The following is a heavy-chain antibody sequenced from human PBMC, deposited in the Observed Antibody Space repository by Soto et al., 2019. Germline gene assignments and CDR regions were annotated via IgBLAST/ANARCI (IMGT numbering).Heavy chain of an antibody. J-gene: IGHJ1*01. CDR1: GYTFTGYY. CDR2: INPNSGGT. V-gene: IGHV1-2*04. D-gene: IGHD3-3*01. CDR3: ARARSPRPLEWFQD. Sequence: QVPLVQSGAEVKKPGASVKVSCKASGYTFTGYYMHWVRQAPGQGLEWMGWINPNSGGTNYAQKCQGWVTMTRDTSISTAYMELSRLRSDDTAVYYCARARSPRPLEWFQDWGQGTLVTVSS.